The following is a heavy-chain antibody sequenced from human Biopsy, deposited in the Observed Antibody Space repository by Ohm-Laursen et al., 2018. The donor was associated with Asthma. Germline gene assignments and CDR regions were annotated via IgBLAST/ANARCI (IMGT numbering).Heavy chain of an antibody. Sequence: SLRLSCSASGFTFSDYYMSWLRQSPGKGLEWLSYISSSSSSIYYADSVKGRFTISRDNAKNSLYLQMNSLRAEDTALYYCARVQELKLPDYWGQGTLVTVSS. V-gene: IGHV3-11*01. CDR3: ARVQELKLPDY. CDR1: GFTFSDYY. D-gene: IGHD1-7*01. CDR2: ISSSSSSI. J-gene: IGHJ4*02.